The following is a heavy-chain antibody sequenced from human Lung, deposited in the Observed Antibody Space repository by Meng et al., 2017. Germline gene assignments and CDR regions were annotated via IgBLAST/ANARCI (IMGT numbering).Heavy chain of an antibody. V-gene: IGHV3-15*01. Sequence: GGSLRLSCAVSGFTFSNAHMNWVRQAPGKGLEWVGRIKVITEGGTTNYAAPVKGRFTISRDDSSNTLYLQMNRLKTEDTDVYYCSTSGYTSGNDYWGRGTRGAVSS. CDR2: IKVITEGGTT. CDR3: STSGYTSGNDY. J-gene: IGHJ4*01. CDR1: GFTFSNAH. D-gene: IGHD6-19*01.